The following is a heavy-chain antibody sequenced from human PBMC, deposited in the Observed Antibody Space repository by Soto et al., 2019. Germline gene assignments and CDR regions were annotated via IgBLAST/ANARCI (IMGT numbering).Heavy chain of an antibody. CDR3: ARAAGYSYGLDY. J-gene: IGHJ4*02. D-gene: IGHD5-18*01. CDR2: INAGNGNT. V-gene: IGHV1-3*01. Sequence: ASVKVSCKASGYTFTSYAMHWVRQAPGQRLEWMGWINAGNGNTKYSQKFQGRVTITRDTSASTAYMELSSLRSEDTAVYYCARAAGYSYGLDYWGQGTLVTVSS. CDR1: GYTFTSYA.